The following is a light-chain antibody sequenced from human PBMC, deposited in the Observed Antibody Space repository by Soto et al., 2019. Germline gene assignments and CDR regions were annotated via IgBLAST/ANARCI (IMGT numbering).Light chain of an antibody. CDR1: RSDIGAYNF. CDR2: DVN. CDR3: TSWPTSTTMI. J-gene: IGLJ2*01. Sequence: QSALTQPTSVSGSPGQSITISCTGTRSDIGAYNFVSWYQQHPGEVPKLMLYDVNVRPSGVSNRFSGSKSGNTASLTISGLQAEDEADYFCTSWPTSTTMIFGGGTKLTVL. V-gene: IGLV2-14*03.